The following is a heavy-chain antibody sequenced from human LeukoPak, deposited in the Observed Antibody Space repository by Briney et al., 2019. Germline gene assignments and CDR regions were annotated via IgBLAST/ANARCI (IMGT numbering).Heavy chain of an antibody. D-gene: IGHD6-13*01. Sequence: GGSLRLSCAASGFTFDDYGISWVRQAPGKGMEWVSGINWNGGSTGYADSVKGRFTISRDNAKNSLYLQMNSLRAEDTALYHCAREGSSRSHYYFDYWGQGTLVTVSS. V-gene: IGHV3-20*01. CDR2: INWNGGST. CDR3: AREGSSRSHYYFDY. J-gene: IGHJ4*02. CDR1: GFTFDDYG.